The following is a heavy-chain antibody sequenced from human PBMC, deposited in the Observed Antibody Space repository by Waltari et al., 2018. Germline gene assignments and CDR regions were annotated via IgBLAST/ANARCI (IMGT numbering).Heavy chain of an antibody. CDR1: GGSISSSSYY. V-gene: IGHV4-39*07. D-gene: IGHD1-26*01. CDR2: IYYSGST. CDR3: AIVGAKRGDYHFDY. J-gene: IGHJ4*02. Sequence: QLQLQESGPGLVKPSETLSLTCTVSGGSISSSSYYWGWIRQPPGKGLEWIGRIYYSGSTYHTPSPKSRVTISVDTSKNQFSLKLSSVTAADTAVYYCAIVGAKRGDYHFDYWGQGTLVTVSS.